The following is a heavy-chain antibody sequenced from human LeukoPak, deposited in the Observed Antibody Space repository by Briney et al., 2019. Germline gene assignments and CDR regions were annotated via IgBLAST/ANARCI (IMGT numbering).Heavy chain of an antibody. CDR1: GFTFSSYA. V-gene: IGHV3-23*01. CDR2: ISGSGGST. Sequence: SGGSLRLSCAASGFTFSSYAMSWVRQAPGKGLEWVSAISGSGGSTYYADSVKGRFTISRDNSKNTLYLQMNSLRAEDTAVYYCARELGYRSGGSCSNWGQGTLVTVSS. CDR3: ARELGYRSGGSCSN. D-gene: IGHD2-15*01. J-gene: IGHJ4*02.